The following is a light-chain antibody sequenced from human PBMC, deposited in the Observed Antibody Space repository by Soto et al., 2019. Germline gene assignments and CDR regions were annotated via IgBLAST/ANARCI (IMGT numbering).Light chain of an antibody. CDR3: QQSSNNPYT. Sequence: DIQMTQSPSSLSASVGDRVTITCRASQTISSYLNWYQQSPGKAPKLLIYAASSLQSGVPSRFSGSGSGTDFTLNISSLQPEDFATYYCQQSSNNPYTFGQGTKLEIK. V-gene: IGKV1-39*01. CDR1: QTISSY. J-gene: IGKJ2*01. CDR2: AAS.